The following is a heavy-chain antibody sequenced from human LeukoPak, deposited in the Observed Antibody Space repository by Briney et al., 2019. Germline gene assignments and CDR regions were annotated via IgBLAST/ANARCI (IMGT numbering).Heavy chain of an antibody. CDR2: IYYSGTT. Sequence: SSETLSLTCNVSGGSISISYYYWGWIRQPPGKGLEWIGSIYYSGTTYYNASLKSQVTISVDTSKNQFTLKLSSVTAADTAVYYCASQRKAGEPYYFDYWGQGILVTVSS. CDR1: GGSISISYYY. V-gene: IGHV4-39*01. CDR3: ASQRKAGEPYYFDY. D-gene: IGHD7-27*01. J-gene: IGHJ4*02.